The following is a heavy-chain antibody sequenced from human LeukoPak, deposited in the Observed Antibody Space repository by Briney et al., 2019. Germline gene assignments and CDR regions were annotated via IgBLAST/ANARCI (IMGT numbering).Heavy chain of an antibody. CDR1: GFIVNNNY. CDR2: IYSGGST. J-gene: IGHJ6*03. V-gene: IGHV3-66*04. Sequence: GGSLRLSCAASGFIVNNNYMSWVRQAPGKGLEWVSVIYSGGSTYYADSVKGRFTISRDNSKNTLYLQMNSLRAEDTAVYYRAKHWGVAGTIAYYYYMDVWGKGTTVTVSS. D-gene: IGHD6-19*01. CDR3: AKHWGVAGTIAYYYYMDV.